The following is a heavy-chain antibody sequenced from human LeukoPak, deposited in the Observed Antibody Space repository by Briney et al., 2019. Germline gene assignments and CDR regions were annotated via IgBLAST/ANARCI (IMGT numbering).Heavy chain of an antibody. Sequence: SETLSLTCTVSGGSISSYYRSWIRQPPGKGLEWIGYIYYSGSTNYNPSLKSRVTISVDTSKNQFSLKLSSVTAADTAVYYCARYYDSSGYYSLFDPWGQGTLVTVSS. J-gene: IGHJ5*02. V-gene: IGHV4-59*01. CDR3: ARYYDSSGYYSLFDP. CDR2: IYYSGST. D-gene: IGHD3-22*01. CDR1: GGSISSYY.